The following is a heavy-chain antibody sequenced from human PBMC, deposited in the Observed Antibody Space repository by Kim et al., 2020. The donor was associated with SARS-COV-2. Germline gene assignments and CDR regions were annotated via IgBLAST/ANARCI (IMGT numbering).Heavy chain of an antibody. Sequence: ASVKVSCKASGYTFSKNGIDWVRQAPGQRLEWMGWINIGDGNTEYSEKFYDRLTITMYTSASASYLELSRLPSEHSFVYYCARGRPFSVSVSPFDY. J-gene: IGHJ4*01. CDR2: INIGDGNT. CDR1: GYTFSKNG. CDR3: ARGRPFSVSVSPFDY. V-gene: IGHV1-3*04.